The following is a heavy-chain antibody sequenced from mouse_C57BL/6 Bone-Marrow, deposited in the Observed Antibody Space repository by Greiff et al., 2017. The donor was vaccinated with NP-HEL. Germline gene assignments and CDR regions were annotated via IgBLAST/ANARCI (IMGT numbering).Heavy chain of an antibody. J-gene: IGHJ2*01. V-gene: IGHV3-1*01. CDR3: ARGDTYDYFDY. CDR1: GYSITSGYD. Sequence: EVKLQESGPGMVKPSQSLSLTCTVTGYSITSGYDWHWIRHFPGNKLEWMGYISYSGSTNYNPSLKSRISITHDTSKNHFFLKLNSVTTEDTATYYCARGDTYDYFDYWGQGTTLTVSS. D-gene: IGHD5-1-1*01. CDR2: ISYSGST.